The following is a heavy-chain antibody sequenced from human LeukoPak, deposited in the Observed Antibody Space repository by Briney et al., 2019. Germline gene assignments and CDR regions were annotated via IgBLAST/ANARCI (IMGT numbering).Heavy chain of an antibody. CDR2: IIPIFGTA. D-gene: IGHD6-19*01. CDR1: GGTFSSYA. V-gene: IGHV1-69*13. Sequence: SVKVSCKASGGTFSSYAISWVRQAPGQGLEWMGGIIPIFGTANYAQKFLGRVTITADESTSTAYMELSSLRSEDTAVYYCARTTSSGWYVDFDYWGQGTLVTVSS. CDR3: ARTTSSGWYVDFDY. J-gene: IGHJ4*02.